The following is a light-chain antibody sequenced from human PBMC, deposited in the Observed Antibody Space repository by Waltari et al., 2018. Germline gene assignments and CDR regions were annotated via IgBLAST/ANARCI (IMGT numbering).Light chain of an antibody. CDR2: GKS. Sequence: DIQLTQSPSFLSASVGDRVTITCRASQGISSYLAWYQQKPGKAPKLLIYGKSSLQSGVPSRFSGSGSGTDFTLTINTLQPEDFATYFCQQSYGPPYTFGQGTRLEIK. CDR1: QGISSY. V-gene: IGKV1-39*01. J-gene: IGKJ2*01. CDR3: QQSYGPPYT.